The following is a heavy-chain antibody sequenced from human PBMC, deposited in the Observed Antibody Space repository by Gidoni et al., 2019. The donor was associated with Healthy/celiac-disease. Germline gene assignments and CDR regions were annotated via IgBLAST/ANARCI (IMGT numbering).Heavy chain of an antibody. D-gene: IGHD2-2*01. V-gene: IGHV1-69*01. CDR3: ARVPNCSSTSCYRSAIDY. Sequence: QVQLVQSGAEVKKPGSSVKVYCKASGGTFSSYAISWVRQAPGQGLEWMGGIIPIFGTANYAQKFQGRVTITADESTSTAYMELSSLRSEDTAVYYCARVPNCSSTSCYRSAIDYWGQGTLVTVSS. J-gene: IGHJ4*02. CDR1: GGTFSSYA. CDR2: IIPIFGTA.